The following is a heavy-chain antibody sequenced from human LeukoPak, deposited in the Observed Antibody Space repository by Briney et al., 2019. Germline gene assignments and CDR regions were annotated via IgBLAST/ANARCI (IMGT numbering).Heavy chain of an antibody. D-gene: IGHD3-3*01. V-gene: IGHV3-33*06. CDR1: GSTFSSYG. J-gene: IGHJ4*02. CDR2: IWYDGSNK. Sequence: PGRSLRLSCAASGSTFSSYGMHWVRQAPGKGLEWGAVIWYDGSNKYYADSVKGRFTISRDNSKNTLYLQMNSLRAEDTAVYYCAKERDFWSGYYTGLDYWGQGTLVTVSS. CDR3: AKERDFWSGYYTGLDY.